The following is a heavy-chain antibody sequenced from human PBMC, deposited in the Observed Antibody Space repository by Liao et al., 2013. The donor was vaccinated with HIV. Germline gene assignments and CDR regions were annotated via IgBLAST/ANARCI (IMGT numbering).Heavy chain of an antibody. D-gene: IGHD2-15*01. Sequence: QVQLQESGPGLVKASETLSLTCTVSSDSITSGTYYWNWVRQPAGKGLEWIGRIYTSGYPNYNPSLKSRVTMSIDTSKNHFSLNLISVTAADTAVYYCARADLYRGGSDYWGQGTLVTVSS. CDR2: IYTSGYP. V-gene: IGHV4-61*02. J-gene: IGHJ4*02. CDR1: SDSITSGTYY. CDR3: ARADLYRGGSDY.